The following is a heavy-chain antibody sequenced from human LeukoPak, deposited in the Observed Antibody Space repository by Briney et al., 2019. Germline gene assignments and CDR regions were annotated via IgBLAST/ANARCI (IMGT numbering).Heavy chain of an antibody. CDR2: IYGGSST. Sequence: GGSLRLSCAASGVTVSSTYMSWVRQAPGKGLEWVSVIYGGSSTYNADAVKGRFTISRDNSKNTLFLQMNSLRAEDTAVYYCARASKVEAFDVWGQGTMVTVSS. D-gene: IGHD2-15*01. CDR1: GVTVSSTY. CDR3: ARASKVEAFDV. J-gene: IGHJ3*01. V-gene: IGHV3-66*01.